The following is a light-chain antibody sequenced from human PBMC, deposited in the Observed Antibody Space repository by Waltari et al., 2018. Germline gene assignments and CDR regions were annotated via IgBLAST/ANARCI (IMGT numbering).Light chain of an antibody. J-gene: IGKJ2*02. CDR1: QSVGIN. CDR2: GVS. V-gene: IGKV1-39*01. Sequence: DIQMTQSPSFLSASVGDRVTISCRASQSVGINLNWYQQRPGQAPSLLIFGVSSLHGGAPSRFSGSGSGTVFSLTIRGLQPEDFATYYCHQTHSFPRTFGQGTKVEIK. CDR3: HQTHSFPRT.